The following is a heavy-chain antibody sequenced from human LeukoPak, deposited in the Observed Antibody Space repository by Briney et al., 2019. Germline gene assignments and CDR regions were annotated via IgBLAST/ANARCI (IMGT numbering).Heavy chain of an antibody. J-gene: IGHJ5*02. CDR3: ARDGRPLYTGTTGVWFDP. V-gene: IGHV1-2*02. D-gene: IGHD1-1*01. CDR1: GYTFTGYY. CDR2: INPNSGGT. Sequence: ASVKVSCKSSGYTFTGYYMHWVRPAPGQGLEWMGWINPNSGGTNYAQKFQGRVTMTRDTSISTAYMELSRLRSDDTAVYYCARDGRPLYTGTTGVWFDPWGQGTLVTVSS.